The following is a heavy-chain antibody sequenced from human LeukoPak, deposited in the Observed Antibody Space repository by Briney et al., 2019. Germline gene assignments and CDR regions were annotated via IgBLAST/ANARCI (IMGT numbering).Heavy chain of an antibody. Sequence: GRSLRLSCAASGLTFSSYGMHWVRQAPGKGLEWVAVISYDGSNKYYADSVKGRFTISRDNSKNTVYLQMNSLRTEDTAVYYCANKLSYSSGWFWGQGTLVTVSS. V-gene: IGHV3-30*18. J-gene: IGHJ4*02. CDR2: ISYDGSNK. CDR3: ANKLSYSSGWF. D-gene: IGHD6-19*01. CDR1: GLTFSSYG.